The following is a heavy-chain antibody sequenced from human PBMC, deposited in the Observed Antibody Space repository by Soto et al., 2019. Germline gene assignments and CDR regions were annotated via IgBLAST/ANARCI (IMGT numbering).Heavy chain of an antibody. J-gene: IGHJ4*02. CDR3: AKIEQQWLVLDAADY. Sequence: GGSLRLSCAASGFTISSYAMSWVRQAPGKGLEWVSAISGSGGSTYYADSVKGGFTVSRDNSKNPLYLQMNSGRAEDTALYYCAKIEQQWLVLDAADYWGQGTLVTVFS. V-gene: IGHV3-23*01. CDR2: ISGSGGST. CDR1: GFTISSYA. D-gene: IGHD6-19*01.